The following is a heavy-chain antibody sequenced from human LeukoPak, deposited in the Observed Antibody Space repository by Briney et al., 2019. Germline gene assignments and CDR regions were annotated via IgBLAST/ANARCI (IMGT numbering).Heavy chain of an antibody. J-gene: IGHJ4*02. CDR2: ISYDGSNQ. D-gene: IGHD6-19*01. CDR1: GFTFSSYA. V-gene: IGHV3-30*04. CDR3: ARGMWQWLVGIDF. Sequence: GGSLRLSCAASGFTFSSYAMHWVRQAPGKGLEWVAIISYDGSNQYYADSVKGRFTISRDNFKNTLYLQMNSLRTEDTAVYHCARGMWQWLVGIDFWGQGTLVTVSS.